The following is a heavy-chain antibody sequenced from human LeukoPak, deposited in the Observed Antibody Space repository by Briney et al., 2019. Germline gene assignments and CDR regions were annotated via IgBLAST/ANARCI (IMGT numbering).Heavy chain of an antibody. CDR2: IYSGGST. D-gene: IGHD5-18*01. CDR3: ARTQSGYSYGYSYYFDY. Sequence: GGSLRLSCAASGFTVSSNYMSWVRQAPGKGLEGVSVIYSGGSTYYADSVKGRFTISRDNSKNTLYLQMNSLRAEDTAVYYCARTQSGYSYGYSYYFDYWGQGTLVTVSS. CDR1: GFTVSSNY. V-gene: IGHV3-53*01. J-gene: IGHJ4*02.